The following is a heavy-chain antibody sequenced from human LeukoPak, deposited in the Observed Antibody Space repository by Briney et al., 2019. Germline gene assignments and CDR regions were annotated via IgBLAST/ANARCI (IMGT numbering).Heavy chain of an antibody. V-gene: IGHV3-30*02. Sequence: PGGSLRLSCAASGFTFSSYGMHWVRQAPGKGLEWVAFIRYDGSNKYYADSVKGRFTISRDNSKNTLYLQMNSLRAEDTAVYYCAKEGAARKAFDIWGQGTTVTVSS. CDR2: IRYDGSNK. D-gene: IGHD6-6*01. J-gene: IGHJ3*02. CDR1: GFTFSSYG. CDR3: AKEGAARKAFDI.